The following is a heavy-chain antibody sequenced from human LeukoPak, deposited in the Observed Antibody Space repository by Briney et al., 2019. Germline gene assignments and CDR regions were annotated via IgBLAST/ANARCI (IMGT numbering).Heavy chain of an antibody. Sequence: PSETLSLTCTVSGGSISSSSYYWGWIRQPPGKGLEWIGSIYYSGSTYYNPSLKSRVTISVDTSKNQFSLKLSSVTAADTAVYYCARQSRPRMTTVVTPPNYWGQGTLVTVSS. V-gene: IGHV4-39*01. CDR2: IYYSGST. D-gene: IGHD4-23*01. CDR1: GGSISSSSYY. CDR3: ARQSRPRMTTVVTPPNY. J-gene: IGHJ4*02.